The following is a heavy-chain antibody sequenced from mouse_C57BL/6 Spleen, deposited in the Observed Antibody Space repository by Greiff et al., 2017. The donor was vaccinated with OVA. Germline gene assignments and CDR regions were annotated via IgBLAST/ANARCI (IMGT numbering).Heavy chain of an antibody. CDR2: IYPSDSET. Sequence: VQLQQPGAELVRPGSSVKLSCKASGYTFTSYWMDWVKQRPGQGLEWIGNIYPSDSETHYNQKFKDKATLTVDKSSSTSYMQLISLTSEDSAVYYCARHPITTVVDWYFDVWGTGTTVTVSS. D-gene: IGHD1-1*01. J-gene: IGHJ1*03. CDR3: ARHPITTVVDWYFDV. V-gene: IGHV1-61*01. CDR1: GYTFTSYW.